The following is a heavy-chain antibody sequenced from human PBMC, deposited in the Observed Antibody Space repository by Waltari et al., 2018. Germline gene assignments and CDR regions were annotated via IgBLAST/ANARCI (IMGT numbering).Heavy chain of an antibody. D-gene: IGHD5-12*01. Sequence: EVQLLESGGGLVQPGGSLRLSCAASEFTFSTYAMSWVRKAPGKGLEWVSAITNGGDSTYYADSVKGRFTISRDNSKNTLYLQMNSLRAEDTAIYYCAEDHGWLHYYWGQGTLVTVSS. CDR1: EFTFSTYA. CDR3: AEDHGWLHYY. V-gene: IGHV3-23*01. CDR2: ITNGGDST. J-gene: IGHJ4*02.